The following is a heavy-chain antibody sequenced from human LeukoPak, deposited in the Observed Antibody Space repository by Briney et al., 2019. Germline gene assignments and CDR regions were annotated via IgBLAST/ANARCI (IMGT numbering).Heavy chain of an antibody. J-gene: IGHJ6*03. CDR2: TSATGSKT. CDR3: AKLYDSSAYYYMDV. Sequence: GGSLRLSCAASGFTFSNFAMSWLRQAPGKGLEWVSVTSATGSKTYYADSVKGRFTISRDNSDNTVDLQMNSLRAEDTAVYYCAKLYDSSAYYYMDVWGKGTTVTVSS. V-gene: IGHV3-23*01. D-gene: IGHD3-22*01. CDR1: GFTFSNFA.